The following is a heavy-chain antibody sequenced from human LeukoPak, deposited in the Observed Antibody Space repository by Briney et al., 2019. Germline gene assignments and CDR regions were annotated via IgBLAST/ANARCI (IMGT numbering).Heavy chain of an antibody. Sequence: PGGSLRLSCAASGFTFSSYGMHWVRQAPGKGLEWVSVIYSGGSTYYADSVKGRFTISRDNSKNTLYLQMNSLRAEDTAMYYCARGLSGSYDFDYWGQGTLVTVSS. D-gene: IGHD1-26*01. CDR3: ARGLSGSYDFDY. V-gene: IGHV3-NL1*01. CDR2: IYSGGST. CDR1: GFTFSSYG. J-gene: IGHJ4*02.